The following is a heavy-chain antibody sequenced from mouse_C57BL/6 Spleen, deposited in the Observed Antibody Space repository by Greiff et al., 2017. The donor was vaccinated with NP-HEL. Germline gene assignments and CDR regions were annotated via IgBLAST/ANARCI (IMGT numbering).Heavy chain of an antibody. CDR3: TTSRDWYFDV. CDR2: IDPENGDT. J-gene: IGHJ1*03. CDR1: GFTIKDDY. Sequence: VQLKQSGAELVRPGASVKLSCTASGFTIKDDYMHWVKQRPEQGLEWIGWIDPENGDTEYASKFQGKATITADTSSNTAYLQLSSLTSEDTAVYYCTTSRDWYFDVWGTGTTVTVSS. V-gene: IGHV14-4*01.